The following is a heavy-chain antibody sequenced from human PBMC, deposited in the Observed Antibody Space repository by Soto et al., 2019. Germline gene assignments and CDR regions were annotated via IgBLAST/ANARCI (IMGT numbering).Heavy chain of an antibody. CDR2: IKGDGSEK. CDR3: VRNYYYISGSYFDY. V-gene: IGHV3-7*01. J-gene: IGHJ4*02. CDR1: GFTLSRYW. Sequence: EVQLVESGGGLGQPGGSLRLSCAASGFTLSRYWMSWVRQAPGKGLEWVANIKGDGSEKYYVDSVEGRFTISRDDAKNSLYLQMNSLRAEDTAVYYCVRNYYYISGSYFDYWGQGTLVTVSS. D-gene: IGHD3-10*01.